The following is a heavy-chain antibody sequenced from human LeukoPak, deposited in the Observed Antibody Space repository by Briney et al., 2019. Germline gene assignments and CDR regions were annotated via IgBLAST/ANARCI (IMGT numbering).Heavy chain of an antibody. V-gene: IGHV1-8*01. CDR1: GYSFTTYD. CDR2: MNPNSGNT. D-gene: IGHD6-13*01. Sequence: GASVKVSCKASGYSFTTYDINWVRQATGQGLEWMGWMNPNSGNTGYAQRFQGRVTITADESTSTAYMELSSLRSEDTAVYYCARSLVLENWFDPWGQGTLVTVSS. J-gene: IGHJ5*02. CDR3: ARSLVLENWFDP.